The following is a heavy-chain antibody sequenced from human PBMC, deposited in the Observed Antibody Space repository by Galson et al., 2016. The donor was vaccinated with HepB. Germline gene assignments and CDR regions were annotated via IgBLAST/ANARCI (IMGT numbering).Heavy chain of an antibody. CDR3: ARDPRKNRYQLLEIYCYYYAMDV. CDR2: ISYDGGNK. D-gene: IGHD2-2*01. J-gene: IGHJ6*02. Sequence: SLRLSCAASGFTFSSYAMHWVRQAPGKGLEWVALISYDGGNKYYADSVKGRFTISRDNSKNTLYLQVNSLRADDTAVYYCARDPRKNRYQLLEIYCYYYAMDVWGQGTTVTVSS. V-gene: IGHV3-30*04. CDR1: GFTFSSYA.